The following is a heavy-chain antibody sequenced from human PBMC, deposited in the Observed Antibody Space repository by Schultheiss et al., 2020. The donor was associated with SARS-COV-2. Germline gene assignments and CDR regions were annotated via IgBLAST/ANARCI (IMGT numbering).Heavy chain of an antibody. CDR1: GFSLRNSGVG. Sequence: SGPTLVKPTQTLTLTCTFSGFSLRNSGVGVGWIRQPPGKALEWLAVIYWNEDKGYSPSLKSRLTITKDTSKNQVVLTMTNMDPVDTATYYCARILNTVRYDSVFDYWGQGTLVTVSS. V-gene: IGHV2-5*01. D-gene: IGHD3-22*01. CDR3: ARILNTVRYDSVFDY. CDR2: IYWNEDK. J-gene: IGHJ4*02.